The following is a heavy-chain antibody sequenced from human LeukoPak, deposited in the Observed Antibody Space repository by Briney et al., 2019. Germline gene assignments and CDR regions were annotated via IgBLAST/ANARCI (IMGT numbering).Heavy chain of an antibody. CDR2: IYYSGST. CDR3: ARGYDSSGYYFYHYYYGMDV. V-gene: IGHV4-59*01. Sequence: KASETLSLTCTVSGGSISSYYWSWIRQPPGKGLEWIGYIYYSGSTNCNPSLKSRVTISVDTSKNQFSLKLSSVTAADTAVYYCARGYDSSGYYFYHYYYGMDVWGQGTTVTVSS. J-gene: IGHJ6*02. D-gene: IGHD3-22*01. CDR1: GGSISSYY.